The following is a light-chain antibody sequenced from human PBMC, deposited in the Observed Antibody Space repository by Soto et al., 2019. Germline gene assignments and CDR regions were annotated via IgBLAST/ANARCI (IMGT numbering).Light chain of an antibody. CDR2: KAS. V-gene: IGKV1-5*03. CDR3: QYWDDYSWT. CDR1: QSITDW. Sequence: DIQMTQSPSTLSASVGDRVTITCRASQSITDWLAWYQQKTGKAPKFLIYKASNLEGGVPSRFSGSGSGTEFTLTISSVKPDDFATYYCQYWDDYSWTFGQGTQVAIK. J-gene: IGKJ1*01.